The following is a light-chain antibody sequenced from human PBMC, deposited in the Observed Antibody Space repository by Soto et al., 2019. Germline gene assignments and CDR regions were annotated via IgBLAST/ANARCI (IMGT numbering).Light chain of an antibody. CDR2: AAS. Sequence: EIVLTQSPGSLSLSPGEGATLSCRASQSVSSGYVVWYQQKPGQAPRLLIYAASTRATGVPERFSGSGSGTDFTLTISRLEPEDFAVYYCQQYDGSPVTFGQGTKLQIK. CDR3: QQYDGSPVT. J-gene: IGKJ2*01. CDR1: QSVSSGY. V-gene: IGKV3-20*01.